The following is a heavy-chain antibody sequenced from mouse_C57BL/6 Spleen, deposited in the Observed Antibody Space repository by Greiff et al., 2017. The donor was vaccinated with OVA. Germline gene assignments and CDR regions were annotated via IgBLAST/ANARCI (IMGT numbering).Heavy chain of an antibody. CDR1: GYTFTSYW. CDR2: IHPNSGST. CDR3: ARGHYYGSEDY. V-gene: IGHV1-64*01. Sequence: QVQLQQPGAELVKPGASVKLSCKASGYTFTSYWMHWVKQRPGQGLEWIGMIHPNSGSTNYNEKFKSKATLTVDKSSSTAYLQLSSLTSEDSAVYYCARGHYYGSEDYWGQGTTLTVSS. D-gene: IGHD1-1*01. J-gene: IGHJ2*01.